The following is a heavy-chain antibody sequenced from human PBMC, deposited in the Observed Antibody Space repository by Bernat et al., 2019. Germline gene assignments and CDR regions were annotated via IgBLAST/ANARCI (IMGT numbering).Heavy chain of an antibody. D-gene: IGHD6-19*01. Sequence: QITLKESGPTLVKPTQTLTLTCTFSGFSLSSTAVGVGWIRQPPGKPLEWLALIYWNDVNKYSPSLKNRLSITKDTSGNQVVLTLTNVDPVDTATYFCAHGSGWLFDHWGPGTLVTVSS. J-gene: IGHJ4*02. V-gene: IGHV2-5*01. CDR3: AHGSGWLFDH. CDR2: IYWNDVN. CDR1: GFSLSSTAVG.